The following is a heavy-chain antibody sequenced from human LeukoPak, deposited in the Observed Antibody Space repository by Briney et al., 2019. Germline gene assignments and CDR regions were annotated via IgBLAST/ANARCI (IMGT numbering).Heavy chain of an antibody. D-gene: IGHD2-15*01. J-gene: IGHJ5*02. V-gene: IGHV1-69*13. CDR2: IIPIFGTA. Sequence: EASVKVSCKASGGTFSSYAISRVRQAPGQGLEWMGGIIPIFGTANYAQKFQGRVTITADESTSTAYMELSSLRSEDTAVYYCAREGGGSWSPGLYNWFDPWGQGTLVTVSS. CDR3: AREGGGSWSPGLYNWFDP. CDR1: GGTFSSYA.